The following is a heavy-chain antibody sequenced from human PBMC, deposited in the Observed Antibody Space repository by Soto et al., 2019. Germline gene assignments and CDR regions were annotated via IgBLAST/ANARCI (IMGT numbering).Heavy chain of an antibody. Sequence: GRSLRRSWAAARISFSDYYMSWIRQYPGKGLDWVSYSSSSSGYINYAASVMGRFTISRDNAKNSLYLQMNSMRAEDTAVYYCAKENGRLEYWGPGTLVAVSS. D-gene: IGHD4-17*01. CDR3: AKENGRLEY. V-gene: IGHV3-11*06. CDR1: RISFSDYY. CDR2: SSSSSGYI. J-gene: IGHJ4*02.